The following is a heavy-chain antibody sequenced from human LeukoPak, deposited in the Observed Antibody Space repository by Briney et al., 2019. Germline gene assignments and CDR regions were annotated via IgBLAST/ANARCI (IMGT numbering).Heavy chain of an antibody. V-gene: IGHV1-69*13. CDR2: IIPIFGTA. J-gene: IGHJ4*02. D-gene: IGHD2-15*01. CDR1: GYTFTRYF. CDR3: ARATDTQWWYFDY. Sequence: ASVKVSCKASGYTFTRYFIHWVRQAPGQGLEWMGGIIPIFGTANYAQKFQGRVTITADESTSTAYMELSSLRSEDTAVYYCARATDTQWWYFDYWGQGTLVTVSS.